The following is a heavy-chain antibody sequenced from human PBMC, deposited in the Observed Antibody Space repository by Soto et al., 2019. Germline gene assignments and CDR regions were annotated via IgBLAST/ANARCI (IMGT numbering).Heavy chain of an antibody. CDR3: ARESEAGTSGFFDWFTYGMDV. Sequence: GASVKVSCKASGYTFTSYAMHWVRQAPGQRLEWMGWINAGNGNTKYSQKFQGRVTITRDTSASTAYMELSSLRSEDTAVYYCARESEAGTSGFFDWFTYGMDVWGQGTTVTVSS. CDR2: INAGNGNT. D-gene: IGHD3-9*01. J-gene: IGHJ6*02. V-gene: IGHV1-3*01. CDR1: GYTFTSYA.